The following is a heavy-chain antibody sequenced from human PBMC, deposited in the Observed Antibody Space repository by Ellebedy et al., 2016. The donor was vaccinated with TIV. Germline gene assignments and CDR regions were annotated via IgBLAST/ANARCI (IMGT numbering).Heavy chain of an antibody. CDR3: ARDPPDYDFWSGSPLGYDY. D-gene: IGHD3-3*01. CDR2: ISSSSSYT. CDR1: GFTFSDYY. Sequence: GESLKISXAASGFTFSDYYMSWIRQAPGKGLEWVSYISSSSSYTNYADSVKGRFTISRDNAKNSLYLQMNSLRAEDTAVYYCARDPPDYDFWSGSPLGYDYWGQGTLVTVSS. V-gene: IGHV3-11*05. J-gene: IGHJ4*02.